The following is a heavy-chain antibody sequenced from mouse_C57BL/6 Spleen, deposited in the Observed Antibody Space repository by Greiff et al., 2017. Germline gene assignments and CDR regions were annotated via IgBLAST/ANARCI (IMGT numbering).Heavy chain of an antibody. J-gene: IGHJ3*01. CDR3: ARRSDYDYFAY. V-gene: IGHV5-6*01. Sequence: EVQGVESGGDLVKPGGSLKLSCAASGFTFSSYGMSWVRQTPDKRLEWVATISSGGSYTYYPDSVKGRFTISRDNAKNTLYLQMSSLKSEDTAMYYCARRSDYDYFAYWGQGTLVTVSA. D-gene: IGHD2-4*01. CDR1: GFTFSSYG. CDR2: ISSGGSYT.